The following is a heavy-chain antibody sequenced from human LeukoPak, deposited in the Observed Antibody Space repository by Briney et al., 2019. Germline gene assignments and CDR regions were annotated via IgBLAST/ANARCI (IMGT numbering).Heavy chain of an antibody. D-gene: IGHD4-17*01. V-gene: IGHV1-2*02. CDR2: INPNSGGT. Sequence: ASVKVSCKASGYAFTGYYMRWVRQAPGQGLEWMGWINPNSGGTNYAQKFQGRVTMTRGTSISTAYMELSRLRSDDTAVYYCARATPTDDYGDYGEDYWGQGTLVTVSS. CDR1: GYAFTGYY. J-gene: IGHJ4*02. CDR3: ARATPTDDYGDYGEDY.